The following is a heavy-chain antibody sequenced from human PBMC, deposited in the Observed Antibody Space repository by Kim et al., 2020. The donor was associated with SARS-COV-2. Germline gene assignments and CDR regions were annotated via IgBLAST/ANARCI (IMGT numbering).Heavy chain of an antibody. CDR1: GYTFTSYY. CDR2: INPSGGST. CDR3: AREILPIVVVTAYSLDY. Sequence: ASVKVSCKASGYTFTSYYMHWVRQAPGQGLEWMGIINPSGGSTSYAQKFQGRVTMTRDTSTSTVYMELSSLRSEDTAVYYCAREILPIVVVTAYSLDYWGQGTLVTVSS. D-gene: IGHD2-21*02. V-gene: IGHV1-46*01. J-gene: IGHJ4*02.